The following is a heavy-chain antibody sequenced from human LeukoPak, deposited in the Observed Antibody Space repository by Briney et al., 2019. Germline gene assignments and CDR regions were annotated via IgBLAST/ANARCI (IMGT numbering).Heavy chain of an antibody. CDR1: GGSISSCSYY. CDR3: ARSEIYNWNPLAYYMDV. V-gene: IGHV4-61*02. J-gene: IGHJ6*03. Sequence: SQTLSLTCTVSGGSISSCSYYWIWIRHPAGQGLEWSGRIYTSGSTNYNPSLKRRVTISIDTSKTQFPLKLSSVTAADTAVYYCARSEIYNWNPLAYYMDVWGKGTTVTVSS. CDR2: IYTSGST. D-gene: IGHD1-20*01.